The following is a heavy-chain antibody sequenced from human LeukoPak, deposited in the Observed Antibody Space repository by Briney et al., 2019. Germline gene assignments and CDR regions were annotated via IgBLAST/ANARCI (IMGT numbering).Heavy chain of an antibody. CDR3: ANDNYYDCNCYDR. CDR2: ICCDGSSK. D-gene: IGHD3-22*01. V-gene: IGHV3-30*18. J-gene: IGHJ4*02. Sequence: PGGSLRLSCAASGFTFSSYGMHWVRQAPGKGLEWVAVICCDGSSKYYADSVKGRFTISRDNAKNSLYLQMNSLRAEDTAVYYCANDNYYDCNCYDRWGQGTLVTVSS. CDR1: GFTFSSYG.